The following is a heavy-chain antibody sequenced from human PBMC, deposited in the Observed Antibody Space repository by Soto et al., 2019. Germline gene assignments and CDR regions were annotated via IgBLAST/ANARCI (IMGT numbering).Heavy chain of an antibody. J-gene: IGHJ3*02. Sequence: GGSRRLSCAASGFTFSSYAMSWVRQAPGKGLEWVSAISGSGGSTYYADSVKGRFTISRDNSKNTLYLQMKSLRAEATAVYYCAKGGVGVVTVIGGVVGAFDIWGQGTMVPVSS. D-gene: IGHD3-22*01. CDR2: ISGSGGST. CDR1: GFTFSSYA. CDR3: AKGGVGVVTVIGGVVGAFDI. V-gene: IGHV3-23*01.